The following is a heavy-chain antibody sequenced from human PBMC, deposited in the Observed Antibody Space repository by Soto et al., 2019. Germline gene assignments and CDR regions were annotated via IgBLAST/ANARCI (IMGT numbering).Heavy chain of an antibody. V-gene: IGHV3-7*05. CDR1: GFTFSSYW. D-gene: IGHD5-18*01. CDR2: IKQDGSEK. J-gene: IGHJ4*02. CDR3: AGDRVPNTAGTHFY. Sequence: EVQLVESGGGLVQPGGSLRLSCAASGFTFSSYWMSWVRQAPGKGLEWVANIKQDGSEKYYVDSVKGRFTISRDNAKNSLYLQMNSLRAEDTAVYYCAGDRVPNTAGTHFYWGQGTLVTVSS.